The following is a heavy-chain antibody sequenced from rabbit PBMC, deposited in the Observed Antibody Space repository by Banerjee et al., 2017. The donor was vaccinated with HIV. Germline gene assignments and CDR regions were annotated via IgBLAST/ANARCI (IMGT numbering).Heavy chain of an antibody. D-gene: IGHD7-1*01. CDR3: AKDLWYSLNL. Sequence: QEQLEESGGGLVKPEGSLTLTCTASGFSFSNKYVMCWVRQAPGKGLEWIACINTYSGNGVYASWAKGRFTISKTSSTTVTLQMTSLTAADTASYFCAKDLWYSLNLWGPGTLVTVS. CDR1: GFSFSNKYV. CDR2: INTYSGNG. J-gene: IGHJ4*01. V-gene: IGHV1S45*01.